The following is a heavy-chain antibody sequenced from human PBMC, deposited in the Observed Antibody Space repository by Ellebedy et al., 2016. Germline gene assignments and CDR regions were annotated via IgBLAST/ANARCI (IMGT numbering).Heavy chain of an antibody. CDR3: AKFAPALRKYRSFDY. CDR1: GFTFTSDA. CDR2: IRGNGLTT. V-gene: IGHV3-23*01. Sequence: GGSLRLSWAASGFTFTSDAMSWVREAPGKGLEWGSGIRGNGLTTYYADSVKGRFTLSRDNSKNTLYLQMNSLRAGDTAIYYCAKFAPALRKYRSFDYWGQGTPVTVSS. J-gene: IGHJ4*02. D-gene: IGHD5-18*01.